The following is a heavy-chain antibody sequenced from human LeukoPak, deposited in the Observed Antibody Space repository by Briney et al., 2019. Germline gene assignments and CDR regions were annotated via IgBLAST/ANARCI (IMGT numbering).Heavy chain of an antibody. CDR2: IYYSGST. J-gene: IGHJ3*02. V-gene: IGHV4-39*07. Sequence: PSETLSLTCTVSGGSISSSSYYWGWIRQPPGKGLEWIGSIYYSGSTYYNPSLKSRVTISVDTSKNQFSLKLSSVTAADTAVYYCARDPSQWGPGGAFDIWGQGTMVTVSS. CDR3: ARDPSQWGPGGAFDI. CDR1: GGSISSSSYY. D-gene: IGHD2-8*01.